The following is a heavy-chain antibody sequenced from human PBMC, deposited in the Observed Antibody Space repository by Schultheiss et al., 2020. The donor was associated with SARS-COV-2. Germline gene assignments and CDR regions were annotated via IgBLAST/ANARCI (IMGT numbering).Heavy chain of an antibody. CDR3: ARDASPPLIVVVPAASYYMDV. J-gene: IGHJ6*03. Sequence: ASVKVSCKASGYTFTSYDINWVRQATGQGLEWMGWMNPNSGNTGYAQKFQGRVTMTRNTSISTAYMELSSLRSEDTAVYYCARDASPPLIVVVPAASYYMDVWGKGTTVTVSS. CDR2: MNPNSGNT. V-gene: IGHV1-8*01. D-gene: IGHD2-2*01. CDR1: GYTFTSYD.